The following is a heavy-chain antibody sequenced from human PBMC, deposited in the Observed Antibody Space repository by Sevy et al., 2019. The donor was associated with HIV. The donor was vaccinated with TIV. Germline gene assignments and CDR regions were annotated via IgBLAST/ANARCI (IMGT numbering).Heavy chain of an antibody. D-gene: IGHD3-16*01. CDR1: GFTFTNAW. V-gene: IGHV3-15*01. Sequence: GGSLRLSCAASGFTFTNAWMSWVRQAPGKGLEWVGRIKSKTDGGTTDYAAPVKGRLTISRDDVKNTLYLQMNSLKSEDTAVYYCCLSGGVYFDYWGQGTLVTVSS. J-gene: IGHJ4*02. CDR3: CLSGGVYFDY. CDR2: IKSKTDGGTT.